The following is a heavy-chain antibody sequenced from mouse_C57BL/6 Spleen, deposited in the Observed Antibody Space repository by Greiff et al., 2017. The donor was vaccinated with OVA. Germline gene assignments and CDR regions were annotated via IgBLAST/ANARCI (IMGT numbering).Heavy chain of an antibody. J-gene: IGHJ2*01. CDR1: GYSITSGYY. CDR2: ISYDGSN. CDR3: ARERGTGFFDY. Sequence: EVQRVESGPGLVKPSQSLSLTCSVTGYSITSGYYWNWIRQFPGNKLEWMGYISYDGSNNYNPSLKNRISITRDTSKNQFFLKLNSVTTEDTATYYCARERGTGFFDYWGKGTTLTVSS. D-gene: IGHD4-1*01. V-gene: IGHV3-6*01.